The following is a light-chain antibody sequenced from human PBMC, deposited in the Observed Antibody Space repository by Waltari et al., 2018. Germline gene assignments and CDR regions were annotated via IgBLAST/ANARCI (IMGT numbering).Light chain of an antibody. CDR1: QSVSSW. J-gene: IGKJ1*01. CDR2: KAS. CDR3: QQYNTYST. V-gene: IGKV1-5*03. Sequence: DIQMTQFPSTLSASVGDRVTITCRASQSVSSWLAWYQQKPGKAPKLLIYKASTLEGGVPSRFSGSGSGTEFTLTISSLQPDDFATYYCQQYNTYSTFGQGTKLDIK.